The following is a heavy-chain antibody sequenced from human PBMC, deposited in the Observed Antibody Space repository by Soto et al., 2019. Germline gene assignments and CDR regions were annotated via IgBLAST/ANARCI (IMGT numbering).Heavy chain of an antibody. CDR1: GGSVSSTYYY. J-gene: IGHJ4*02. Sequence: TSETLSLTCFVSGGSVSSTYYYWSWIRQSPGKGLEWIGYIYYSGRTDYKSSLKSRVTISLDPSKNQVSLKLNSVTAADMAVYYCARGGYSGRLYYFDYWGQGTLVTVSS. D-gene: IGHD2-15*01. CDR2: IYYSGRT. V-gene: IGHV4-61*01. CDR3: ARGGYSGRLYYFDY.